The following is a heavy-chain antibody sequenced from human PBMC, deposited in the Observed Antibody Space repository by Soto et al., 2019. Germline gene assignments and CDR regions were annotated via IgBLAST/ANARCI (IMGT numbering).Heavy chain of an antibody. Sequence: QMQLQESGPGLVKPSGTLSLACAVSGASVSSDNWWSWVRQPPGKGLEWIGEIFHSDTTNYNPSLKSRVTISVDKSKNEFSLTLTSVTAADTAVYYCAKNDWYSADFWGQGTMVTVSS. CDR3: AKNDWYSADF. CDR2: IFHSDTT. V-gene: IGHV4-4*02. D-gene: IGHD3-9*01. J-gene: IGHJ3*01. CDR1: GASVSSDNW.